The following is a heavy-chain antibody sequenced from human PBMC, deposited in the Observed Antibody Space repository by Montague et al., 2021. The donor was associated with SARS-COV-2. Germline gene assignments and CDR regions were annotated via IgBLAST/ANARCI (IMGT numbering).Heavy chain of an antibody. Sequence: SETLSLTCTVSGVSVTDYYWSWIRQPPGKGLEWVGDVWYSKGTNFNPSLKSRVAISVDTSKNQFSLRLTSVTAADTALYYCVRHPHYDGLNGPPDFWDQGTLVTVSS. D-gene: IGHD3-9*01. J-gene: IGHJ4*02. CDR2: VWYSKGT. CDR3: VRHPHYDGLNGPPDF. CDR1: GVSVTDYY. V-gene: IGHV4-59*08.